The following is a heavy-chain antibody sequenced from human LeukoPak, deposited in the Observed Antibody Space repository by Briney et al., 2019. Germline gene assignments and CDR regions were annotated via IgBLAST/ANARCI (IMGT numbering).Heavy chain of an antibody. CDR2: IWYDGSNK. J-gene: IGHJ4*02. CDR3: ARDGITRDYFDY. CDR1: GFTFSSYG. D-gene: IGHD3-10*01. V-gene: IGHV3-33*01. Sequence: GKSLRLSCAASGFTFSSYGMHWVRQAPGKGLEWVAVIWYDGSNKYYADSVKGRFTISRDNSKNTLYLQMNSLRAEDTAVYYCARDGITRDYFDYWGQGTLVTVSS.